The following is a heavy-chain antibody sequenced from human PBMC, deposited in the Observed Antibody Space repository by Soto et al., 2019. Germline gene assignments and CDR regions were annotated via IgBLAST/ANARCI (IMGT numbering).Heavy chain of an antibody. V-gene: IGHV3-30*18. J-gene: IGHJ4*02. Sequence: QVQLVESGGGVVQPGRSLRLSCAASGFTFSSYGMHWVRQAPGKGLEWVAVISYDGSNKYYADSVKGRFTVSRDKSKNTLELQGNSLRAEDTAVYYCAKDRVPVVVTAPFDYWGQGTLVTVSS. CDR1: GFTFSSYG. CDR3: AKDRVPVVVTAPFDY. D-gene: IGHD2-21*02. CDR2: ISYDGSNK.